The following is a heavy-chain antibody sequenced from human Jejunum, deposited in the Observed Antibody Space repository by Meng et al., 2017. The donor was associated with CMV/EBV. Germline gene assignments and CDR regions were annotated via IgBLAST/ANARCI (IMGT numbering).Heavy chain of an antibody. CDR1: FTFDDYA. V-gene: IGHV3-9*01. CDR3: ARDREASIAAAGALDY. D-gene: IGHD6-13*01. Sequence: FTFDDYAMHWVRQAPGKGLEWVAGITWSSTNIGYADSVRGRFTISRDNAKNSLYLQMNSLRGEDTALYYCARDREASIAAAGALDYWGQGTLVTVSS. J-gene: IGHJ4*02. CDR2: ITWSSTNI.